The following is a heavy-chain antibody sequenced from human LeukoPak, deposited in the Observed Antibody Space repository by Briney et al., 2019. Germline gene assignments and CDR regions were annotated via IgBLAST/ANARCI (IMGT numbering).Heavy chain of an antibody. J-gene: IGHJ4*02. V-gene: IGHV3-48*04. CDR3: ARDLGYCSGGSCLPLDY. Sequence: NPGGSLRLSCAASGFTFSTYSMNWVRQAPGKGLEWVLYISSSSSPIHYADSVKGRFTISRDNAKNSLYLQMNSLRAEDTAVYYCARDLGYCSGGSCLPLDYWGQGTLVTVSS. CDR1: GFTFSTYS. D-gene: IGHD2-15*01. CDR2: ISSSSSPI.